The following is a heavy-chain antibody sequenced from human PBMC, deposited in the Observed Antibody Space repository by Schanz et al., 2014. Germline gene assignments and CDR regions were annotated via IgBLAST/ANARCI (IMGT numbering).Heavy chain of an antibody. D-gene: IGHD3-10*01. Sequence: EVQLLESGGGLVQPGGSLRLSCAASGFTFSSYAMSWVRQAPGKGLEWISYITGTGTVMYADSVKGRFTISRDNSKNSLYLQMNSLRAEDTAVYYCARIGGSVFDYWAQGTLVTVSS. V-gene: IGHV3-48*04. CDR1: GFTFSSYA. CDR3: ARIGGSVFDY. J-gene: IGHJ4*02. CDR2: ITGTGTV.